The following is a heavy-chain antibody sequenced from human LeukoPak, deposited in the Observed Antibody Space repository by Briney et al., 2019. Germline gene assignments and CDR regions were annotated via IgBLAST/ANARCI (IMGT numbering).Heavy chain of an antibody. J-gene: IGHJ4*02. CDR1: GYTFTSYD. V-gene: IGHV1-8*01. CDR3: ARGASPGRGLDY. D-gene: IGHD2-15*01. Sequence: ASVKVSCKASGYTFTSYDINWVRQATGQGLEWMGWMNPNSGNTGYAQKFQGRVTMTRNTSISTAYMELSSLRSEDTAVYYCARGASPGRGLDYWGQGTLVTVSS. CDR2: MNPNSGNT.